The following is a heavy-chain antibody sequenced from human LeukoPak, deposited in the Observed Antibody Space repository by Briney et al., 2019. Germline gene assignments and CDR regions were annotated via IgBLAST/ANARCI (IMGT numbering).Heavy chain of an antibody. V-gene: IGHV1-2*02. CDR3: ARDPRNYDRSGYYSGNWFDS. CDR2: INPNTGSP. D-gene: IGHD3-22*01. CDR1: RFTFIAYY. J-gene: IGHJ5*01. Sequence: ASVKVSCKPSRFTFIAYYMHWVRQAPGQGVEWIGWINPNTGSPNYAQNFQGRVTMTRETSISTAYMDLRGCASDDTAVDYRARDPRNYDRSGYYSGNWFDSWGQGTPVTVSS.